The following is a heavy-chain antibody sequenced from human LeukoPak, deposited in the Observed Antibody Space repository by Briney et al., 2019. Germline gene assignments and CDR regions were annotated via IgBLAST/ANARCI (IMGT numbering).Heavy chain of an antibody. J-gene: IGHJ4*02. CDR2: ISYDGSNK. Sequence: GGSLRLSCAASGFTFSSYAMHWVRQAPGKGLEWVAVISYDGSNKYYADSVKGRFTISRDNSKNTLYLQMNSLKAEDTAVYYCARDRYSSSWYYFDYWGQGTLVTVSS. D-gene: IGHD6-13*01. V-gene: IGHV3-30-3*01. CDR3: ARDRYSSSWYYFDY. CDR1: GFTFSSYA.